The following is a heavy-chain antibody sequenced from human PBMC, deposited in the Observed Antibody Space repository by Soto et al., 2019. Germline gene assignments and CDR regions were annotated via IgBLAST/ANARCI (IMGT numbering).Heavy chain of an antibody. D-gene: IGHD2-8*02. CDR3: ASSGCSRESFQSSSSHWCSGVAV. Sequence: QITLKESGPTLVKPTQTLTLTCTFSGFSLNTGGVGVGWIRQAPGKAPEWLILIYWDGDKRYSQSLRSTRTNTKDSPDDEVVVTMTKVATVDAATSYCASSGCSRESFQSSSSHWCSGVAVWGEGAPVSVS. J-gene: IGHJ6*02. V-gene: IGHV2-5*02. CDR1: GFSLNTGGVG. CDR2: IYWDGDK.